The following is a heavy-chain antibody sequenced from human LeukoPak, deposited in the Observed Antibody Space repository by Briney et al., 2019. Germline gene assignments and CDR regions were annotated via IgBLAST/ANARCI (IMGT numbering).Heavy chain of an antibody. CDR1: GYTFTSYG. Sequence: GASVKVSCKASGYTFTSYGISWARQAPGQGLEWMGWISAYNGNTNYAQKLQGRVTMTTDTSTSTAYMELRSLRSDDTAVYYCARCGRYSGYYYGVAFDIWGQGTMVTVSS. CDR2: ISAYNGNT. D-gene: IGHD3-22*01. J-gene: IGHJ3*02. V-gene: IGHV1-18*01. CDR3: ARCGRYSGYYYGVAFDI.